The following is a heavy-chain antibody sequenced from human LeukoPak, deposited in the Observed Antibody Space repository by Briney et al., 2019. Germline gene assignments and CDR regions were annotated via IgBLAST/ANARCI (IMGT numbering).Heavy chain of an antibody. D-gene: IGHD2-2*01. CDR2: ISYDGSNK. V-gene: IGHV3-30*04. CDR3: AKDLATFIVVVPAATPDY. Sequence: GKSLRLSCVVSDFSFNRYLMHWVRQAPGKGLEWVAVISYDGSNKYYADSVKGRFTISRDNSKNTLYPQMNSLRAEDTAVYYCAKDLATFIVVVPAATPDYWGQGTLVTVSS. J-gene: IGHJ4*02. CDR1: DFSFNRYL.